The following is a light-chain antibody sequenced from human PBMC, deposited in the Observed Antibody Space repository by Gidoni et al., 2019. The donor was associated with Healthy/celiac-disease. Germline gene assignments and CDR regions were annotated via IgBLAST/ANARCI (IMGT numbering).Light chain of an antibody. J-gene: IGLJ3*02. CDR3: CSYAGTYTWV. CDR1: SSDVGGYSS. V-gene: IGLV2-11*01. Sequence: QSALTQPRSVSGSPGQSGPISCTGTSSDVGGYSSVSWYQQYPGKAPKLMIYDVSKRPSGVPDRFSGSKSGNTASLTISGLQAEDEADYYCCSYAGTYTWVFGGGTKLTVL. CDR2: DVS.